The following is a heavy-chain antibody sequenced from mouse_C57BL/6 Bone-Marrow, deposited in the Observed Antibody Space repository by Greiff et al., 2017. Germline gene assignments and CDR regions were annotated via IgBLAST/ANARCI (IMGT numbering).Heavy chain of an antibody. V-gene: IGHV1-69*01. CDR1: GYTFTSYW. D-gene: IGHD4-1*01. J-gene: IGHJ4*01. CDR2: IDPSDSYT. CDR3: ARWDGHYYAMDY. Sequence: QVQLKQPGAELVMPGASVKLSCKASGYTFTSYWMHWVKQRPGQGLEWIGEIDPSDSYTNYNQKFKGKSTLTGDNSSSTDYMQLSSLTSEDSAGYYCARWDGHYYAMDYWGQGTSVTVSS.